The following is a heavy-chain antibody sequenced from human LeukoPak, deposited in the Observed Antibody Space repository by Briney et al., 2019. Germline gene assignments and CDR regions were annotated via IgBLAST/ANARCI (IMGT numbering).Heavy chain of an antibody. J-gene: IGHJ4*02. CDR2: IYWDGDK. CDR1: GFSLSNSGVG. V-gene: IGHV2-5*02. CDR3: VHKLRQYDILTGYYNAHYYFDY. Sequence: ESGPTLVKPTQTLTLTCTFSGFSLSNSGVGVGWIRQPPGKALEWLALIYWDGDKRYSPSLKSRLTIAKDTSKKQVVLTMTNMDPVDTATYYFVHKLRQYDILTGYYNAHYYFDYWGQGTLVTVSS. D-gene: IGHD3-9*01.